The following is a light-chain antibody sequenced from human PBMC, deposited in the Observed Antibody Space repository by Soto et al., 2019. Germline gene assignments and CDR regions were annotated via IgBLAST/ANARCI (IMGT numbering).Light chain of an antibody. V-gene: IGLV2-14*01. J-gene: IGLJ1*01. CDR3: TSYTSSTPFYV. Sequence: QSVLTQPASVSGSPGQSITISCTGNSSEVGGYNYVSWYQQHPGKAPKLIIYDVSNRPSGVSNRFSGSKSGNTASLTISGLQAEDEADYYCTSYTSSTPFYVFGTGNKVTVL. CDR1: SSEVGGYNY. CDR2: DVS.